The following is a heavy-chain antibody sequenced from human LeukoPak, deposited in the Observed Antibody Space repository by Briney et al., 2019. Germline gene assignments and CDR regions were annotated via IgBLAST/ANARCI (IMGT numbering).Heavy chain of an antibody. CDR1: GFTFSNYS. CDR2: ISSGSTYI. D-gene: IGHD6-13*01. Sequence: PGGSLRLSCAASGFTFSNYSINWVRQAPGKGLEWVSSISSGSTYIFYADSVKGRFTISRDNAKNSLYLQMNSLRAEDTAVYYCARDIIAAAGPNYYSYMDVWGKGTTVTVSS. V-gene: IGHV3-21*06. CDR3: ARDIIAAAGPNYYSYMDV. J-gene: IGHJ6*03.